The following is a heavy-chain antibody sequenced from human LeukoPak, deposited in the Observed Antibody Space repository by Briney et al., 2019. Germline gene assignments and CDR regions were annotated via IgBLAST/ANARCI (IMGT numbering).Heavy chain of an antibody. D-gene: IGHD3-16*01. Sequence: GGSLRLSCAASGFTFSSYGMSWVRQAPGKGLEWVSAISGSGGSTYYADSVKGRFTISRDNSKNMLYLQMNSLRADDTAVYYCAREVRGDYFDFWGQGTLVTVSS. J-gene: IGHJ4*02. CDR3: AREVRGDYFDF. CDR1: GFTFSSYG. V-gene: IGHV3-23*01. CDR2: ISGSGGST.